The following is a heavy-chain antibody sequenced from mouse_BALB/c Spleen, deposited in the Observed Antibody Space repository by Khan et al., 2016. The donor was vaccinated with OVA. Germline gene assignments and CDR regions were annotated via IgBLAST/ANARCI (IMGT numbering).Heavy chain of an antibody. Sequence: QVQLQQSGAELVKPGASVKLSCKASGYAFTNYQMYWVKQRPGKGLEWIGAINPSGGGTNFNEKFKSKATLTVDKSTSTAYMQLSSLKSEDSAVYYCTRGGYGEFAYWGQGTLVTVSA. CDR3: TRGGYGEFAY. CDR2: INPSGGGT. V-gene: IGHV1S81*02. CDR1: GYAFTNYQ. D-gene: IGHD1-1*01. J-gene: IGHJ3*01.